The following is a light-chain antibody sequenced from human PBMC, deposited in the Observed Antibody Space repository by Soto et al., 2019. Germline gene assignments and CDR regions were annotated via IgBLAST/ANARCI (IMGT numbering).Light chain of an antibody. CDR2: GAS. CDR1: QSVGSN. Sequence: EIVMTQSPVTLSVSPGERATLSCRASQSVGSNLAWYQQKPGQGPRLLIYGASTRATGIPARFSGSGSGTEFTLTITSLQSEDFAVYYCQQYNRWPPLTFGGGTKVEVK. J-gene: IGKJ4*01. V-gene: IGKV3-15*01. CDR3: QQYNRWPPLT.